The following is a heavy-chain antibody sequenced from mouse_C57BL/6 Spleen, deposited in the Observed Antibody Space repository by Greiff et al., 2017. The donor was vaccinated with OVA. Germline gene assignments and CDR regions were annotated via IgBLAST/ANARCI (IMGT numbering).Heavy chain of an antibody. J-gene: IGHJ2*01. CDR3: ARDEDSHLLGTY. CDR1: GFTFSSYA. V-gene: IGHV5-4*01. D-gene: IGHD2-1*01. Sequence: DVMLVESGGGLVKPGGSLKLSCAASGFTFSSYAMSWVRQTPEKRLEWVATISDGGSYTYYPDNVKGRFTISRDNAKNNLYLQMSHLKSEDTAVYYCARDEDSHLLGTYWGQGTTLTVSS. CDR2: ISDGGSYT.